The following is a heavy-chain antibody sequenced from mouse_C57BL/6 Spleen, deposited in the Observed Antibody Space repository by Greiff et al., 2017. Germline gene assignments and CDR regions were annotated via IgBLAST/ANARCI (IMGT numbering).Heavy chain of an antibody. V-gene: IGHV1-85*01. CDR2: IYPRDGST. CDR1: GYTFTSYD. Sequence: VKLVESGPELVKPGASVKLSCKASGYTFTSYDINWVKQRPGQGLEWIGWIYPRDGSTKYNEKFKGKATLTVDTSSSTAYMELHSLTSEDSAVYFCARKFITTVVATDWYFDVWGTGTTVTVSS. CDR3: ARKFITTVVATDWYFDV. J-gene: IGHJ1*03. D-gene: IGHD1-1*01.